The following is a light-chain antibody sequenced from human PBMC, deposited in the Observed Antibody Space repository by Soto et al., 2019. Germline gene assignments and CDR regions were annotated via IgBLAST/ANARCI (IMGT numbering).Light chain of an antibody. V-gene: IGLV1-40*01. CDR3: SSFTSDITYV. CDR1: SSNIGAGYD. J-gene: IGLJ1*01. CDR2: GNT. Sequence: QTVVTQPPSVSGAPGQRVTISCTGSSSNIGAGYDVHWYQQLPGTAPKLLIYGNTNRPLGVPDRFSGSKSGNTASLTISGLQAEDEADYYCSSFTSDITYVFGTGTQLTVL.